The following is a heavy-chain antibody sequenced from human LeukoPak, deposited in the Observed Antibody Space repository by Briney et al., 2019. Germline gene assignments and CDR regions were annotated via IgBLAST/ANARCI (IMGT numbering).Heavy chain of an antibody. CDR2: IIPIFGTA. J-gene: IGHJ6*04. D-gene: IGHD3-10*01. V-gene: IGHV1-69*06. Sequence: SVKVSCKASGGTFSSYAISWVRQAPGQGLEWMGGIIPIFGTANYAQKFQGRVTITADKSTSTACMELSSLRSEDTAVYYCARGYYGSGTTTPYYYGMDVWGKGTTVTVSS. CDR3: ARGYYGSGTTTPYYYGMDV. CDR1: GGTFSSYA.